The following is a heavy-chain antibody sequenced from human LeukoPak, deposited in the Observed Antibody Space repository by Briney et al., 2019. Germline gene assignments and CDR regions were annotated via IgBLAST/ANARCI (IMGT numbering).Heavy chain of an antibody. D-gene: IGHD6-13*01. CDR3: ARDAGIAAAGTEYNWFDP. J-gene: IGHJ5*02. CDR1: GFTFVDYG. Sequence: GGSLRLSCAASGFTFVDYGMSWVRQAPGKGLEWVSGINWNGGSTGYADSVKGRFTISRDNAKNSLYLQMNSLRAEDTALYHCARDAGIAAAGTEYNWFDPWGQGTLVTVSS. CDR2: INWNGGST. V-gene: IGHV3-20*01.